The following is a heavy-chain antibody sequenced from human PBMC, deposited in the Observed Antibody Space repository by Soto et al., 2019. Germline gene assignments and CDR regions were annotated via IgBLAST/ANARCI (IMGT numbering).Heavy chain of an antibody. V-gene: IGHV4-38-2*01. Sequence: KSSETLSLTCAVSGYSISSGYYWGWIRQPPGKGLEWIGSIYHSGSTYYNPSLKSRVTISVDTSKNQFSLKLSSVTAADTAVYYCARAQWDDARFDPWGQGTQVTVSS. CDR3: ARAQWDDARFDP. CDR1: GYSISSGYY. D-gene: IGHD1-26*01. J-gene: IGHJ5*02. CDR2: IYHSGST.